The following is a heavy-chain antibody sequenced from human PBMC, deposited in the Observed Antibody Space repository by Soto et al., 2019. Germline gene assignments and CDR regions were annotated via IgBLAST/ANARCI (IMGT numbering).Heavy chain of an antibody. CDR3: ARGVSNSGAYYTGPSAYDL. J-gene: IGHJ3*01. CDR2: TVPAFDTS. D-gene: IGHD3-10*01. Sequence: QVQLVQSGAVVKKPGSSVEVSCKASGGTFNGYGISWVRQAPGQGLEWMGGTVPAFDTSKYAPRFQGRVTITADNSTSTAYMELSSVRSEDTAIYFCARGVSNSGAYYTGPSAYDLWGQGTLVIVSS. CDR1: GGTFNGYG. V-gene: IGHV1-69*06.